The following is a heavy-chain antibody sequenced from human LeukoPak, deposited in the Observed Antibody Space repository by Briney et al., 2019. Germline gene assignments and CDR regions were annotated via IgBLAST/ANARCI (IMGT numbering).Heavy chain of an antibody. CDR2: INPNSGGT. CDR3: ARDPLGYCSSTSCYGGNGMDV. D-gene: IGHD2-2*01. Sequence: ASVKVSCKASGYTFTGYYMHWVRQAPGQGLEWMGWINPNSGGTNYAQKFQGRVTVTRDTSISTAYMELSRLRSDDTAVYYCARDPLGYCSSTSCYGGNGMDVWGQGTTVTVSS. V-gene: IGHV1-2*02. CDR1: GYTFTGYY. J-gene: IGHJ6*02.